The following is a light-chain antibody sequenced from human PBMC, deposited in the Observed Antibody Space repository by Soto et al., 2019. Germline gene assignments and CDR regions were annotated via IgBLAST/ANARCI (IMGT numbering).Light chain of an antibody. CDR1: QSISSY. CDR3: QQSYSTPRT. CDR2: AAS. J-gene: IGKJ1*01. V-gene: IGKV1-39*01. Sequence: DIQMTQSPSSLSASVGDRVTITCRASQSISSYLNWYQQKPGKAPKILIYAASSLQSGVPSRFSGSGSGTEFTLTISSLQPEDFATYYCQQSYSTPRTVGQGTKVEIK.